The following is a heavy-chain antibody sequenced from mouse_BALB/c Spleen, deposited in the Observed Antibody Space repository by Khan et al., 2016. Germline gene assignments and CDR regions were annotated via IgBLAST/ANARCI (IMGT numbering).Heavy chain of an antibody. V-gene: IGHV9-1*02. Sequence: QIQLVQSGPELKKPGETVKISCKASGYTFTNYGMNWVKQAPGKGLKWMGWINTSTGEAAYSDDLKGRFAFSLETSASTAYLQINNLKNEDMATYFCARDHGSSYGWFSYRGQGTLVTVSA. D-gene: IGHD1-1*01. CDR2: INTSTGEA. CDR1: GYTFTNYG. CDR3: ARDHGSSYGWFSY. J-gene: IGHJ3*01.